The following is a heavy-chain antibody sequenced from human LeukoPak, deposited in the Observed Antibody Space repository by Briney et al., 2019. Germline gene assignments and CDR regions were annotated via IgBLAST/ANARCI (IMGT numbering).Heavy chain of an antibody. D-gene: IGHD3-22*01. CDR3: ARPGESSGYMWFY. CDR2: IFHSGNT. Sequence: PSETLSLTCTVSGDSITTPYYWGWIRQSPGKGLEWIGSIFHSGNTYYNPSLKSRLTISIDTSKNQFSLMLNSVTAADTAVYYCARPGESSGYMWFYWGQGTLVTVSS. V-gene: IGHV4-38-2*02. CDR1: GDSITTPYY. J-gene: IGHJ4*02.